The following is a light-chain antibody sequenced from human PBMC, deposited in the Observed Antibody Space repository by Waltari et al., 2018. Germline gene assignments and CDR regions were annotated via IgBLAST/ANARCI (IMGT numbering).Light chain of an antibody. CDR3: CSYLGRSVV. J-gene: IGLJ2*01. CDR2: DVS. Sequence: QSALTQPASVSGSPGQSITISRTGRSRNVGDQNYVSWYQQHPGKAPTHMFYDVSQRPSGVSDRFSGSKSGNAASLTISGLQAEDDADYYCCSYLGRSVVFGGGTKLTVL. V-gene: IGLV2-23*02. CDR1: SRNVGDQNY.